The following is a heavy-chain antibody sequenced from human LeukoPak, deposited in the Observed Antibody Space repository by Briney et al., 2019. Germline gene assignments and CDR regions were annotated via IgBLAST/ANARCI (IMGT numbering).Heavy chain of an antibody. CDR1: GFTFSSYA. CDR2: ISSNGGST. V-gene: IGHV3-64*01. D-gene: IGHD3-3*01. J-gene: IGHJ6*02. Sequence: GGSLRLSCAASGFTFSSYAMHWVRQAPGKGLEYVSAISSNGGSTYYANSVKGRFTISRDNSKNTLYLQMGSLRAEDMAVYYCARDERDRITIFGVVEEPYYYGMDVWGQGTTVTVSS. CDR3: ARDERDRITIFGVVEEPYYYGMDV.